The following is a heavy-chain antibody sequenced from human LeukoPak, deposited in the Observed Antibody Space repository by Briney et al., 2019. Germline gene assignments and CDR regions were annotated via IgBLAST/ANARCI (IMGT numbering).Heavy chain of an antibody. CDR2: ISWNSGSI. J-gene: IGHJ3*02. CDR1: GFTFDDYA. Sequence: PGRSLRLSCAASGFTFDDYAMHWVRQAPGKGLEWVSGISWNSGSIGYADSVKGRFTISRDNAKNSLYLQMNSLRAEDTALYYCAKDLASDAFDIWAKGQWSPSLQ. CDR3: AKDLASDAFDI. V-gene: IGHV3-9*01.